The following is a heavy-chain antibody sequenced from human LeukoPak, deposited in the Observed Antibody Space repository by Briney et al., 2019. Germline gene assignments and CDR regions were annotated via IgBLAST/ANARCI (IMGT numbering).Heavy chain of an antibody. D-gene: IGHD2-2*01. V-gene: IGHV3-11*01. CDR3: ARGVVPAATSYYYYGMDV. CDR2: ISSSGSTI. J-gene: IGHJ6*02. CDR1: GFTFSDYY. Sequence: MTGGSLRLSCAASGFTFSDYYMSWIRQAPGEGLEWASYISSSGSTIYYADSVKGRFTISRDNAKNSLYLQMNSLRAEDTAVYYCARGVVPAATSYYYYGMDVWGQGTTVTVSS.